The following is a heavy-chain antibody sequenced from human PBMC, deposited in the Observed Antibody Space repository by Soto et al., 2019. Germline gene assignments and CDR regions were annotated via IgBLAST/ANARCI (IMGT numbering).Heavy chain of an antibody. CDR2: FNSDGSTP. Sequence: GGSLRLSCAASGFIFSSKWMHWVRQAPGKGLVWVSRFNSDGSTPTYADSVKGLFTISRENARNTLYLKMVILRAEDTVVYYWVSPFDDGSGGQEPRVTVS. CDR3: VSPFDDGS. J-gene: IGHJ4*02. V-gene: IGHV3-74*03. D-gene: IGHD1-1*01. CDR1: GFIFSSKW.